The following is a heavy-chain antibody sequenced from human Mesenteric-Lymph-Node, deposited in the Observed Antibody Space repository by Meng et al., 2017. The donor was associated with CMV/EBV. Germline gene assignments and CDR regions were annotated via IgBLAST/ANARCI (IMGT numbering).Heavy chain of an antibody. CDR1: GYTLKTYY. CDR3: ARLKTIRAGHNNDAFDI. Sequence: ASVKVSCKASGYTLKTYYMHWVRQAPGQGLEWMGWINGNSGGIYLQQKFQGRVTMTRDTSINTAYMEVSGLRSDDTAIYYCARLKTIRAGHNNDAFDIWGQGTKVTVSS. D-gene: IGHD5-24*01. J-gene: IGHJ3*02. CDR2: INGNSGGI. V-gene: IGHV1-2*02.